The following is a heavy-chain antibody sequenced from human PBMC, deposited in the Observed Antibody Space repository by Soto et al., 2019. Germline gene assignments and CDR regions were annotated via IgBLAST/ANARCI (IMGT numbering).Heavy chain of an antibody. V-gene: IGHV3-23*01. CDR1: GFTFSSYG. J-gene: IGHJ4*02. CDR3: ANRNDYGSGSYFPFDH. CDR2: ISGGGGRT. Sequence: GGSLRLSCAASGFTFSSYGMSWVRQAPGKGLEWVSSISGGGGRTYYADSVKGRFTISRDNSKNTLYLQVSSLRAEDTAVYYCANRNDYGSGSYFPFDHWGQGTLVTVSS. D-gene: IGHD3-10*01.